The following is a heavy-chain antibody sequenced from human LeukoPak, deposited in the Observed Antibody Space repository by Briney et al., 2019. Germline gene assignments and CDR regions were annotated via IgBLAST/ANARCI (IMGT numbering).Heavy chain of an antibody. CDR3: AKEGASSPVWFGELLPLYFDY. CDR1: GFTFSSYG. V-gene: IGHV3-30*02. J-gene: IGHJ4*02. D-gene: IGHD3-10*01. Sequence: PGGSLRLSCAASGFTFSSYGMHWVRQAPGKGLEWVAFIRYDGSNKYYADSVKGRFTISRDNSKNTLYLQMNSLRAEDTAVYYCAKEGASSPVWFGELLPLYFDYWGQGTLVTVSS. CDR2: IRYDGSNK.